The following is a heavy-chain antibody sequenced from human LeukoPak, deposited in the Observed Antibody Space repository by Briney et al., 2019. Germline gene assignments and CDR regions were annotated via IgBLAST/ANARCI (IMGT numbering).Heavy chain of an antibody. Sequence: PGGSLRLSRAPSGFTVRVFPMGDGRQAPGKGLEWVSAISGSGGSTYYADSVKGRFTISRDNSKNTLYLQMNSMRPEDTAVYYCAKVQSISHCSEGVCMEGYYFDYWGQGSLATVSS. J-gene: IGHJ4*02. CDR1: GFTVRVFP. V-gene: IGHV3-23*01. CDR3: AKVQSISHCSEGVCMEGYYFDY. D-gene: IGHD2-8*01. CDR2: ISGSGGST.